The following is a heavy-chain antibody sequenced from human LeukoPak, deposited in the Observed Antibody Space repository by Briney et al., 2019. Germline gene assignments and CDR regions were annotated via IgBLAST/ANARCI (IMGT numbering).Heavy chain of an antibody. V-gene: IGHV3-20*04. Sequence: GGSLRLSCAASGFTFDDYGMSWVRQAPGKGLEWVSGINWNGGSTGYADSVKGRFTISRDNAKNSLYLQMNSLRAEDTALYYCARRSRYSSGWYFDYWGQGTLVTVSS. J-gene: IGHJ4*02. CDR1: GFTFDDYG. CDR2: INWNGGST. CDR3: ARRSRYSSGWYFDY. D-gene: IGHD6-19*01.